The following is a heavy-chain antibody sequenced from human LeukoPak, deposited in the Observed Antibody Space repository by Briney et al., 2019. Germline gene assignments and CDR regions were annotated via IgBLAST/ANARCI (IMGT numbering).Heavy chain of an antibody. J-gene: IGHJ5*02. D-gene: IGHD3-22*01. CDR2: IYTSGGT. CDR1: GGSISSGSYY. CDR3: ARSLGTMIVVVTHNWFDP. V-gene: IGHV4-61*02. Sequence: SETLSLTCTVSGGSISSGSYYWSWIRQPAGKGLEWIGRIYTSGGTNYNPSLKSRVTISVDTSKNQFSLKLSSVTAADTAAYYCARSLGTMIVVVTHNWFDPWGQGTLVTVSS.